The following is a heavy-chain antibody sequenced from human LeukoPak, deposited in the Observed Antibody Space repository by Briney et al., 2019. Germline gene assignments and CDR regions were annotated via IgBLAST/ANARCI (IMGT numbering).Heavy chain of an antibody. J-gene: IGHJ4*02. Sequence: GGSLRLSCAASGFTSSSYALSWVRQAPGKGLEWVSGISGSGGSTHYADSVKGRFTISRDKSKNTLYLEMNSLRAEDTAVYYCAKDRDSSSWYLGSCFGDYWGQGTLVTVSS. D-gene: IGHD6-13*01. CDR1: GFTSSSYA. CDR3: AKDRDSSSWYLGSCFGDY. V-gene: IGHV3-23*01. CDR2: ISGSGGST.